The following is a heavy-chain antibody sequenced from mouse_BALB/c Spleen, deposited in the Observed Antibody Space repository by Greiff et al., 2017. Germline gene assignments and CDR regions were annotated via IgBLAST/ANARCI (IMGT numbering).Heavy chain of an antibody. D-gene: IGHD2-1*01. CDR1: GYSFTGYF. CDR2: INPYNGDT. V-gene: IGHV1-20*02. Sequence: VQLKQSGPELVKPGASVKISCKASGYSFTGYFMNWVMQSHGKSLEWIGRINPYNGDTFYNQKFKGKATLTVDKSSSTAHMELRSLASEDSAVYYCARFSGNYGDWFAYWGQGTLVTVSA. J-gene: IGHJ3*01. CDR3: ARFSGNYGDWFAY.